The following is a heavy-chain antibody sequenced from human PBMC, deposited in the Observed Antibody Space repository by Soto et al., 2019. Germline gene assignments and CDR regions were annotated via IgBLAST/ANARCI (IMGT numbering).Heavy chain of an antibody. D-gene: IGHD3-22*01. V-gene: IGHV1-69*02. CDR3: ARGLHYDSISLDDY. CDR1: GGTVSSYT. J-gene: IGHJ4*02. CDR2: IIPILGIA. Sequence: QVQLVQSGAEVKKPGSSVKVSCKASGGTVSSYTISRVRQAPGQGLEWMGRIIPILGIANYAQKFQGRVTITADKSTSTAYMELSSLRSEDTAVYYCARGLHYDSISLDDYWGQGTLVTVSS.